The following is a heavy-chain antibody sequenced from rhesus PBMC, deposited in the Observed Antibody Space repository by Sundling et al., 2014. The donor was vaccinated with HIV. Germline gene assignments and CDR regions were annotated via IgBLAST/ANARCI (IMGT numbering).Heavy chain of an antibody. CDR3: ATHTVAALGDYGLDS. Sequence: EVQLVETGGGLVQPGGSLKLSCAASGFTFSSYGMSWVRQAPGKGLEWVSAINSGGGSTYYADSVKGRFTLSRDNSKNTLSLQMNSLRAEDTAVYYCATHTVAALGDYGLDSWGQGVVVTVSS. V-gene: IGHV3S42*01. CDR1: GFTFSSYG. D-gene: IGHD4-29*01. CDR2: INSGGGST. J-gene: IGHJ6*01.